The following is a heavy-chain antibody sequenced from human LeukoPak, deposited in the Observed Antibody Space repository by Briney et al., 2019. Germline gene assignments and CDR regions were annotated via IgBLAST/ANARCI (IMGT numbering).Heavy chain of an antibody. CDR1: GFTFSSYS. J-gene: IGHJ4*02. Sequence: PGGSLRLSCAASGFTFSSYSMNWVRQAPGKGLEWVSYISSSSSTIYYADSVKGRFTISRDNAKNSLYLQMNSLRAEDTAVYYCARAGRGYVWGSYRLDYWGQGTLVTVSS. CDR3: ARAGRGYVWGSYRLDY. V-gene: IGHV3-48*01. D-gene: IGHD3-16*02. CDR2: ISSSSSTI.